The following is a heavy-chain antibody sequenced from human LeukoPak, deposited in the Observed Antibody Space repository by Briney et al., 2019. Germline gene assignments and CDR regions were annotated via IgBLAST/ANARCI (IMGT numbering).Heavy chain of an antibody. CDR3: AREGYRWQQLGRVDY. CDR1: GFTFSSYG. Sequence: PGGSLRLSCAASGFTFSSYGMHWVRQAPGKGLEWVAFIRYDGSNKYYADSVKGRFTISRDNSKNTLYLQMNSLRAEDTAVYYCAREGYRWQQLGRVDYWGQGTLVTVSS. D-gene: IGHD6-13*01. V-gene: IGHV3-30*02. J-gene: IGHJ4*02. CDR2: IRYDGSNK.